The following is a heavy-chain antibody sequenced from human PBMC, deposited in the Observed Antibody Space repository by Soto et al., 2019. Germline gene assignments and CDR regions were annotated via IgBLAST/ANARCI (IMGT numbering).Heavy chain of an antibody. CDR3: ARGGDVLDY. D-gene: IGHD3-16*01. V-gene: IGHV3-30*03. Sequence: QVELVESGGRVVRPGKSLTVSCTGSGFVFGGFGMHWVRQTPGKGLEWLGMASYDGTYKYFADSVKGRFTISRDNGMNTVYLQMDNLRLEDTALYYCARGGDVLDYWGRGTLVTVSS. CDR1: GFVFGGFG. CDR2: ASYDGTYK. J-gene: IGHJ4*02.